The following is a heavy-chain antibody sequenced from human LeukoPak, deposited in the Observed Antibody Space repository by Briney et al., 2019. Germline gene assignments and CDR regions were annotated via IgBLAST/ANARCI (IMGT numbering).Heavy chain of an antibody. CDR3: ARGGPDDCSSTSCYTGFNWFDP. D-gene: IGHD2-2*01. V-gene: IGHV1-2*02. Sequence: ASVKVSCKASGYTFTGYYMHWVRQAPGQGLEWMGWINPNSGGTNYAQKFQGRVTMTRDTSISTAYMELSRLRSDDTAVYYCARGGPDDCSSTSCYTGFNWFDPWGQGTLVTVSS. CDR1: GYTFTGYY. J-gene: IGHJ5*02. CDR2: INPNSGGT.